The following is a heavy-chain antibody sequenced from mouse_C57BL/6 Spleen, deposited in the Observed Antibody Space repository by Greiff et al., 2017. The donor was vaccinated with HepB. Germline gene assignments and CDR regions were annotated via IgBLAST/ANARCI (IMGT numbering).Heavy chain of an antibody. J-gene: IGHJ2*01. V-gene: IGHV1-39*01. CDR2: INPNYGTT. D-gene: IGHD1-1*01. CDR3: AREGDYGSSFDY. Sequence: EVKLMESGPELVKPGASVKISCKASGYSFTDYNMNWVKQSNGKSLEWIGVINPNYGTTSYNQKFKGKATLTVDQSSSTAYMQLNSLTSEDSAVYYCAREGDYGSSFDYWGQGTTLTVSS. CDR1: GYSFTDYN.